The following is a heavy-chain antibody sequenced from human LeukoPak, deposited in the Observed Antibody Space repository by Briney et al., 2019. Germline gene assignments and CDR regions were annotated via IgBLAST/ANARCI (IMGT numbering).Heavy chain of an antibody. D-gene: IGHD2-2*02. CDR3: ANQPARHDIVVVPAAIVE. V-gene: IGHV3-30*02. CDR1: GFSVTTNY. J-gene: IGHJ4*02. Sequence: PGGSLRLSCEASGFSVTTNYMTWVRQAPGKGLEWVAFIRYDGSNKYYADSVKGRFTISRDNSKNTLYLQMNSLRAEDTAVYYCANQPARHDIVVVPAAIVEWGQGTLVTVSS. CDR2: IRYDGSNK.